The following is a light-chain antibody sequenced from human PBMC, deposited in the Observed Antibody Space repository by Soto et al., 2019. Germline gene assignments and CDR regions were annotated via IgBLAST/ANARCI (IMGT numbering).Light chain of an antibody. J-gene: IGKJ1*01. V-gene: IGKV3-20*01. CDR3: QQYGSSYPWT. CDR2: AVS. CDR1: QSVSSSS. Sequence: DIVLTQSPGTLSLSPGQRATLSCRASQSVSSSSVAWYRQRPGQAPRLLIYAVSSRAIDTPDRFSGSGSGTDFTLTIRRLEPEDFAVYYCQQYGSSYPWTFGQGTKVDIK.